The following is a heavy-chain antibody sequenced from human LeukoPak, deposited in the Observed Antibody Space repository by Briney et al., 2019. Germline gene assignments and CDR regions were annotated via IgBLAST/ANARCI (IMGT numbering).Heavy chain of an antibody. V-gene: IGHV3-33*01. CDR3: ARNLDY. Sequence: GGSLSPSCAGPGLTFSSYAMHGFRQAPAKGLEWVAVIWYDGSNKYYADSVKGRFTISRDNSKNTLYLQMNSLRAEDTAVYYCARNLDYWGQGTLVTVSS. J-gene: IGHJ4*02. CDR1: GLTFSSYA. D-gene: IGHD1-14*01. CDR2: IWYDGSNK.